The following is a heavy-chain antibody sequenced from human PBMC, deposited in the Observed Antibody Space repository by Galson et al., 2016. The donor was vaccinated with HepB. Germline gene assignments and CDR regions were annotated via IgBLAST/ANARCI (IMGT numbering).Heavy chain of an antibody. Sequence: SVKVSCKASGYSFTTYDIHWVRQAPGQGLEWMGWMHPNSDDTGYAQKFQGRVIMTRDTSIRTAYMELSSLRAEDTAVYYCGRVYGGNSGTEYWGQGTLVTVSS. CDR3: GRVYGGNSGTEY. V-gene: IGHV1-8*01. J-gene: IGHJ4*02. D-gene: IGHD4-23*01. CDR2: MHPNSDDT. CDR1: GYSFTTYD.